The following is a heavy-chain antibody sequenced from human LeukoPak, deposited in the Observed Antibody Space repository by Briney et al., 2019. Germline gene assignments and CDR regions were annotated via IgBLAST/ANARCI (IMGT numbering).Heavy chain of an antibody. CDR2: ISGSGSGGST. V-gene: IGHV3-23*01. CDR3: AREGVSGSYLGY. CDR1: GFTFSSSA. Sequence: GGSLRLSCAASGFTFSSSAMSWVRQAPGKGLEWVSNISGSGSGGSTYYADSVKGRFTISRDNSKNTLYLQMNSLRAEDTAVYYCAREGVSGSYLGYWGQGTLVTVSS. D-gene: IGHD1-26*01. J-gene: IGHJ4*02.